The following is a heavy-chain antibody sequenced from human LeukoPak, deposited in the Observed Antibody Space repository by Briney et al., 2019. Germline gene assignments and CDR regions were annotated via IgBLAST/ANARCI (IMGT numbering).Heavy chain of an antibody. V-gene: IGHV4-30-4*08. Sequence: PSQTLSLTCTVSGGSINSGDYYWSWIRQPPGKGLEWIGEINHSGSTNYNPSLKSRVTISVDTSKNQFSLKLSSVTAADTAVYYCAREAGRSRFDYWGQGTLVTVSS. CDR1: GGSINSGDYY. CDR3: AREAGRSRFDY. D-gene: IGHD2-15*01. J-gene: IGHJ4*02. CDR2: INHSGST.